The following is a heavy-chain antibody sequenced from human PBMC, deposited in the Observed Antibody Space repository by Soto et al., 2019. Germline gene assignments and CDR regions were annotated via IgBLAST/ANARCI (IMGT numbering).Heavy chain of an antibody. Sequence: EVQLVESGGGLVQPGRSLRLSCAASGFTFDDYAMHWVRQAPGKGLEWVSGISWNRGSIGYADSVKGRFTTSRDNAKNSLYLQMNSLRAEDTALYYCAKDWGSSWYFDYWGQGTLVTVSS. CDR3: AKDWGSSWYFDY. CDR1: GFTFDDYA. CDR2: ISWNRGSI. J-gene: IGHJ4*02. V-gene: IGHV3-9*01. D-gene: IGHD6-13*01.